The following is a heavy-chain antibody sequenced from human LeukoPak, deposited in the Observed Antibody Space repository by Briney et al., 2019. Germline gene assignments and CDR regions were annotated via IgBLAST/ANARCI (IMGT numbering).Heavy chain of an antibody. CDR1: GFTFSSYA. V-gene: IGHV3-23*01. J-gene: IGHJ4*02. Sequence: GGSLRLSCAASGFTFSSYAMSWVRQAPGKGLEWVSANSGSGGSTYYADAVRGRFTISRDNSKNPLYLQMNSLRAEDTAVYYCARDYRFDYWGQGTLVTVSS. CDR3: ARDYRFDY. CDR2: NSGSGGST.